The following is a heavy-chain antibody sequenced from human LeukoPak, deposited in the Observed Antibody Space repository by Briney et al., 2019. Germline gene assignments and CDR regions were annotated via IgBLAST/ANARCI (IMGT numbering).Heavy chain of an antibody. CDR3: ASARVVAKASGLVV. CDR2: IYYSGST. D-gene: IGHD2-21*01. CDR1: GGSISSGDYY. Sequence: SQTLSLTCTVSGGSISSGDYYWSWIRQPPGKGLEWIGYIYYSGSTYYNPSLKSRVTISVDTSKNQFSLKLSSVTAADTAVYYCASARVVAKASGLVVWGQGTLVTVSS. J-gene: IGHJ4*02. V-gene: IGHV4-30-4*01.